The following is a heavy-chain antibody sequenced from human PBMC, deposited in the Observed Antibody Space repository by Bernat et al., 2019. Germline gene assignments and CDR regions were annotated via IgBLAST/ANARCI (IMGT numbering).Heavy chain of an antibody. CDR2: IKAGGTT. D-gene: IGHD1-14*01. J-gene: IGHJ4*02. CDR3: VADVTFPAAQIDY. V-gene: IGHV3-15*01. CDR1: GFTFTTSW. Sequence: EVQLVESGGGLVEPGGSLRLSCAASGFTFTTSWMSWVRQAPGKGLEWVGRIKAGGTTEYAAPVKGRFTISRDDSRNTLYLQMNSLKTEDTAVYFCVADVTFPAAQIDYWGQGTLVTVSS.